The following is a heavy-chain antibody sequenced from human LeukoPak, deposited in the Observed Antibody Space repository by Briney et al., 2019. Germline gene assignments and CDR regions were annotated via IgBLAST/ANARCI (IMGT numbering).Heavy chain of an antibody. V-gene: IGHV3-64*04. D-gene: IGHD4-17*01. CDR2: ISSNGGST. CDR1: GFTFSSYA. CDR3: AKDQELDYGVFDC. J-gene: IGHJ4*02. Sequence: QPGGSLRLSCSASGFTFSSYAMHWVRQAPGKGLEYVSAISSNGGSTYYADSVKGRFTISRDNSKNTLYLQMNSLRAEETAVDYCAKDQELDYGVFDCWGQGILVTVSS.